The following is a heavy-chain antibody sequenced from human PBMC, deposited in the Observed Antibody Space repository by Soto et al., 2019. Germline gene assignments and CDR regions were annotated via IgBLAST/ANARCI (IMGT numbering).Heavy chain of an antibody. J-gene: IGHJ4*02. CDR3: ARVRARGVVPAALPFAY. D-gene: IGHD2-2*01. V-gene: IGHV1-2*02. Sequence: ASVKVSCKASGYTFTGCYMHWVRQAPGQGLEWMGWINPNSGGTNYAQKFQGRVTMTRDTSISTAYMGLSRLRSDDTAVYYCARVRARGVVPAALPFAYWGQGTLVTVSS. CDR1: GYTFTGCY. CDR2: INPNSGGT.